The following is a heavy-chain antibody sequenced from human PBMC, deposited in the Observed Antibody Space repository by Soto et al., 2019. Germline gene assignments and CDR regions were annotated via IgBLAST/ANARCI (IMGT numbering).Heavy chain of an antibody. CDR1: GFTFSSYG. D-gene: IGHD2-2*01. Sequence: PGGSLRLSCAASGFTFSSYGMHWVRQAPGKGLEWVAVIWYDGSNKYYADSVKGRFTISRDNSKNTLYLQMNSLRAEDTAVYYCARDGDCSSTSCYPYGYSYGYHGLDYWGQGTLVTVSS. V-gene: IGHV3-33*01. J-gene: IGHJ4*02. CDR3: ARDGDCSSTSCYPYGYSYGYHGLDY. CDR2: IWYDGSNK.